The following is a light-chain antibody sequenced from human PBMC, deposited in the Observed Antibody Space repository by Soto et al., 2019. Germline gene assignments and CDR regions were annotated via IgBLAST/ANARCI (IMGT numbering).Light chain of an antibody. CDR2: GAS. CDR3: QQYAASPIT. J-gene: IGKJ4*01. CDR1: QSVGNNF. V-gene: IGKV3-20*01. Sequence: EIVLTQSPGTLSLSPGERATLTCRASQSVGNNFLAWYQRKPGQAPRLLIHGASSSATGIPARFSGSGSGTDFALTISRLEPEDFAVFYCQQYAASPITFGGGTKVEIK.